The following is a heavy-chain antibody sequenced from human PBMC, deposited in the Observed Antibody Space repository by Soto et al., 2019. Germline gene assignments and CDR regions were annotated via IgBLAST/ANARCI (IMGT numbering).Heavy chain of an antibody. CDR1: GYKFIDYW. D-gene: IGHD3-22*01. J-gene: IGHJ4*02. V-gene: IGHV5-51*01. Sequence: ESLKISCKGSGYKFIDYWIGWVRQVPGKGLGWMGIIYPGDFDIKYSPSFQGQVTISADKSITTAYLQWSSLKASDTAIYYCARSYGGEYYDRRAWYFAYWGQGTLLTVSS. CDR2: IYPGDFDI. CDR3: ARSYGGEYYDRRAWYFAY.